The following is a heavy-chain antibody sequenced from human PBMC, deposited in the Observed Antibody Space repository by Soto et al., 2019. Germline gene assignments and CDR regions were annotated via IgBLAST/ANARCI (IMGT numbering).Heavy chain of an antibody. CDR3: ARERTIFGVVSMFDH. CDR2: ISAYNGNT. Sequence: ASVKVSCKASGYTFTSYGISWVRQAPGQGLEWMGWISAYNGNTNYAQKLQGRVTMTTDTSTSTAYMELRSLRSDDTAVYYCARERTIFGVVSMFDHWGQGTLVTVSS. D-gene: IGHD3-3*01. CDR1: GYTFTSYG. J-gene: IGHJ5*02. V-gene: IGHV1-18*01.